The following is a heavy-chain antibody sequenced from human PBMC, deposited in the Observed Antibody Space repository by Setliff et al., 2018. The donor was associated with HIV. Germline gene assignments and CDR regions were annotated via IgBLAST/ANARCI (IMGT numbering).Heavy chain of an antibody. CDR3: AREPAGSGSGSFGF. D-gene: IGHD3-10*01. V-gene: IGHV1-3*04. CDR2: INTVNGNT. J-gene: IGHJ4*02. CDR1: GYIFTMYT. Sequence: ASVKVSCKASGYIFTMYTMYWVRQAPGRRLEWMGRINTVNGNTKYSQNFQGRVTITRDTYANTANMELSSLRSEDTAVYYCAREPAGSGSGSFGFWGQGTLVTVSS.